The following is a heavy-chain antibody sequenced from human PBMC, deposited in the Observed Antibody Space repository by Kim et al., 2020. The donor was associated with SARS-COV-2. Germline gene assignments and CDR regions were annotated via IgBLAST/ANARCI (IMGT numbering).Heavy chain of an antibody. CDR3: ARVEDWGYCSGGSCYSIDY. CDR2: INTNTGNP. CDR1: GYTFTSYA. V-gene: IGHV7-4-1*02. Sequence: ASVKVSCKASGYTFTSYAMNWVRQAPGQGLEWMGWINTNTGNPTYAQGFTGRFVFSLDTSVSTAYLQISSLKAEDTAVYYCARVEDWGYCSGGSCYSIDYWGQGTLVTVSS. J-gene: IGHJ4*02. D-gene: IGHD2-15*01.